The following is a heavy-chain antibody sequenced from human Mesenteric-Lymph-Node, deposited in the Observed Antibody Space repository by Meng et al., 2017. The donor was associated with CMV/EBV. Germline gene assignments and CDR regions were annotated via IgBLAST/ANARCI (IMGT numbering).Heavy chain of an antibody. CDR1: GFTVSSNY. Sequence: GGSLRLSCAASGFTVSSNYMTWVRQAPGKGLEWVANIKQDGSEIYYVDSVKGRFIISRDNAKNSLYLQMNSLRVEDTAVYYCARDGGRKDDYWGQGALVTVSS. CDR3: ARDGGRKDDY. V-gene: IGHV3-7*01. CDR2: IKQDGSEI. D-gene: IGHD3-16*01. J-gene: IGHJ4*02.